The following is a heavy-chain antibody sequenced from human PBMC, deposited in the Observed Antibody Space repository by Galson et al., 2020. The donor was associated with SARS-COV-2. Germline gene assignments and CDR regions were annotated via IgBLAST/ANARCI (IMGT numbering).Heavy chain of an antibody. J-gene: IGHJ4*02. CDR3: ARGGWFGELLSSNSYYFDY. D-gene: IGHD3-10*01. CDR1: GFTFSNYA. Sequence: SLSLSCTASGFTFSNYAMHWVRQAPGKGLEWVAIISYDGSNKYYADSVKGRFSISRDNSKNTLYLQMNSLRPEDTAVYYCARGGWFGELLSSNSYYFDYWGQGTLVTVSS. CDR2: ISYDGSNK. V-gene: IGHV3-30*03.